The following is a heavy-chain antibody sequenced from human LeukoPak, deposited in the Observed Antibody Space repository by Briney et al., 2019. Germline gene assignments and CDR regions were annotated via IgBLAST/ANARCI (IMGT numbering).Heavy chain of an antibody. Sequence: GGSRLSCAASGLTFSKYSMIWVRQAPGKELEWVSFIDTSSSTMYYTDSVKGRFTISRDNAKNSLYLQMNSLKVEDTARYYCARDNWVDCWGQGTLVTVSS. CDR1: GLTFSKYS. J-gene: IGHJ5*01. CDR2: IDTSSSTM. V-gene: IGHV3-48*04. CDR3: ARDNWVDC.